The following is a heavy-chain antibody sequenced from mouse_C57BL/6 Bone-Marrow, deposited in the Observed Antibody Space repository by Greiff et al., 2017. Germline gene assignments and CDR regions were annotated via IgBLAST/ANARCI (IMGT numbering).Heavy chain of an antibody. Sequence: EVMLVESGAELVKPGASVKLSCTASGFNIKDYYMHWVKQRTEQGLEWIGRIDPEDGETKYAPKFQGKATITADTSSNTAYLQLSSLTSEDTAVYYCARTAQATCYAMDYWGQGTSVTVSS. V-gene: IGHV14-2*01. D-gene: IGHD3-2*02. J-gene: IGHJ4*01. CDR1: GFNIKDYY. CDR2: IDPEDGET. CDR3: ARTAQATCYAMDY.